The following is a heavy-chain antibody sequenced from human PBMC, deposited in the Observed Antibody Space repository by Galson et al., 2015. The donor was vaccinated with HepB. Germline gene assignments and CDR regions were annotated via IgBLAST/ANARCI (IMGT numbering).Heavy chain of an antibody. Sequence: SLRLSCAASGFTFSSYWMHWVRQAPGKGLVWVSRINSDGSSTSYADSVKGRFTISRGNAKNTLYLQMNSLRAEDTAVYYCARDPGEDWYFDLWGRGTLVTVSS. CDR3: ARDPGEDWYFDL. CDR2: INSDGSST. J-gene: IGHJ2*01. V-gene: IGHV3-74*01. CDR1: GFTFSSYW. D-gene: IGHD3-16*01.